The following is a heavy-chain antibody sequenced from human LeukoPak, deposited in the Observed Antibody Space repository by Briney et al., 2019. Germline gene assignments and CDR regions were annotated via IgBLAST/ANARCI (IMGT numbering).Heavy chain of an antibody. Sequence: ASVRVSCKASGYTFTSYYMHWVRQAPGQGLEWMGIINPSGGSTSYAQKLQGRVTMTRDTSTSTVYMELSSLRSEDTAVYYCASGYSYGFVDYWGQGTLVTVSS. CDR3: ASGYSYGFVDY. CDR1: GYTFTSYY. D-gene: IGHD5-18*01. J-gene: IGHJ4*02. V-gene: IGHV1-46*01. CDR2: INPSGGST.